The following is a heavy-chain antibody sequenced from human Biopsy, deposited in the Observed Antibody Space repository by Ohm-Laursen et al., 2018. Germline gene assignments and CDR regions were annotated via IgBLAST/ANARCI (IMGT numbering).Heavy chain of an antibody. CDR3: VAYPSSGFFENNDDFAMDV. D-gene: IGHD6-19*01. CDR1: GGAFTNYA. CDR2: IITVSETA. V-gene: IGHV1-69*01. Sequence: SSVKVSCNASGGAFTNYAINWVRQAPGHGLEWMGGIITVSETAGYAERFQGRVTITADVTTTTAYMDLSGLRSEDTAVYYCVAYPSSGFFENNDDFAMDVWGQGTTASVSS. J-gene: IGHJ6*02.